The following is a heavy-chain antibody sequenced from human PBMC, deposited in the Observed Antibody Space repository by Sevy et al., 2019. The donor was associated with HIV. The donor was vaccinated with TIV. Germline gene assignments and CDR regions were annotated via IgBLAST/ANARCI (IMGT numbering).Heavy chain of an antibody. Sequence: ASVKVSCKASGYTFSNYDVSWLRQAPGQGLEWLGWISPYSGNSDFAQKFQGRVTMTTDTSTNTAYMELRSLRSDDTAMYFCARDLPRSAADNGGFDIWGQGTMVTVSS. CDR2: ISPYSGNS. J-gene: IGHJ3*02. D-gene: IGHD2-8*01. V-gene: IGHV1-18*01. CDR1: GYTFSNYD. CDR3: ARDLPRSAADNGGFDI.